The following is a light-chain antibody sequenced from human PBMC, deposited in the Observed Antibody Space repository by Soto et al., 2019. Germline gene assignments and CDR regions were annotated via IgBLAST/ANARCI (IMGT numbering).Light chain of an antibody. CDR1: SSDVGGYNY. CDR3: GSYTSSSTLV. J-gene: IGLJ3*02. V-gene: IGLV2-14*01. CDR2: EVS. Sequence: QSALTQPASVSGSPGQSITISCTGTSSDVGGYNYVSWYQQHPGKAPKLMIYEVSNRPSGVSNRFPGSKSGNTASLTNSGLQDEDEADYYCGSYTSSSTLVFGGGTKLTVL.